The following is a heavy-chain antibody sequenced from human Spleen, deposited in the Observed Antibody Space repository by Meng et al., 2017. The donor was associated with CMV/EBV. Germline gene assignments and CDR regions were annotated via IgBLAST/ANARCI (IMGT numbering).Heavy chain of an antibody. CDR1: GCSISSGAYY. Sequence: SGCSISSGAYYWSWIRQHPGAGLEWIGYISYSGSTYYNPSLKSRVIISIDTSKNQFSLKVTSVTAADTAVFYCARTSKHYQFLQADSWGLGTLVTVSS. CDR3: ARTSKHYQFLQADS. V-gene: IGHV4-31*02. CDR2: ISYSGST. J-gene: IGHJ4*02. D-gene: IGHD2-2*01.